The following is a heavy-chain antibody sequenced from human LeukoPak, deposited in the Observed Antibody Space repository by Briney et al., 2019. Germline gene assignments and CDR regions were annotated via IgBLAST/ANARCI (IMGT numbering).Heavy chain of an antibody. CDR2: ITPIFGTG. V-gene: IGHV1-69*13. D-gene: IGHD3-3*01. J-gene: IGHJ5*02. CDR3: ARGNFLLRFLEWFDP. CDR1: GGSFSNYP. Sequence: SVKVSCKASGGSFSNYPINWVRQAPGQGLEWMGGITPIFGTGSYAPNFMDRVRITANESTNTAYMELTSLRSDDTAVYYCARGNFLLRFLEWFDPWGQGTLVIVSS.